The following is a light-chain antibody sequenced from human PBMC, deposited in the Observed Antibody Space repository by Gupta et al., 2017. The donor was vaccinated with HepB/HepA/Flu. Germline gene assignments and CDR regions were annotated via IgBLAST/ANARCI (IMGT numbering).Light chain of an antibody. CDR3: QHRGYSRT. Sequence: EIVLTQSPATLSLSPGERVTLSCRASQSVGIFLAWYQHKVGQAPRLLIYDASNRAIGIPARFSGSGSGTDFTLTISSLEPEDFAVYYCQHRGYSRTFGQGTKVESK. V-gene: IGKV3-11*01. CDR1: QSVGIF. J-gene: IGKJ1*01. CDR2: DAS.